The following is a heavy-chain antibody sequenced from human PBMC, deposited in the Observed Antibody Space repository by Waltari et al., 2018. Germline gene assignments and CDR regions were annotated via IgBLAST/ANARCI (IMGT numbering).Heavy chain of an antibody. CDR3: AREAYYDILTGYPPNWFDP. Sequence: QVQLVQSGDEVKKPGSSVKVSCKASGGTCSSYANSWVRQGAGQGLAWMGGIIPIFGTANYAQKFQGRVTITADESTSTAYMELSSLRSEDTAVYYCAREAYYDILTGYPPNWFDPWGQGTLVTVSS. CDR1: GGTCSSYA. CDR2: IIPIFGTA. V-gene: IGHV1-69*01. J-gene: IGHJ5*02. D-gene: IGHD3-9*01.